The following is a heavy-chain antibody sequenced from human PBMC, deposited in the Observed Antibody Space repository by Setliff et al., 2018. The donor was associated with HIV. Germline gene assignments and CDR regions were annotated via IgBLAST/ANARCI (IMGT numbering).Heavy chain of an antibody. Sequence: PSETLSLSCAASGFNFNDAWMNWVRQTPGKGLEWIGSIYYSGSTYYNPSLKSRVTISVDTSKNQFSLKLSSVTAADTAVYYCASITGSSFDYWGQGTLVTVSS. CDR2: IYYSGST. J-gene: IGHJ4*02. D-gene: IGHD6-13*01. V-gene: IGHV4-59*05. CDR3: ASITGSSFDY. CDR1: GFNFNDAW.